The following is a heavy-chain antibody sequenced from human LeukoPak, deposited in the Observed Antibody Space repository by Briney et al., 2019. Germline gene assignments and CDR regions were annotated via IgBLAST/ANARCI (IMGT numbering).Heavy chain of an antibody. J-gene: IGHJ4*02. Sequence: GGSLRLSCAASGLTFSSYSMNWVRQAPGKGLEWVSYISSSSSTIYYADSVKGRFTISRDNAKNSLYLQMNSLRDEDTAVYYCARDVRLRGVIINALDYWGQGTLVTVSS. CDR1: GLTFSSYS. D-gene: IGHD3-10*01. CDR3: ARDVRLRGVIINALDY. V-gene: IGHV3-48*02. CDR2: ISSSSSTI.